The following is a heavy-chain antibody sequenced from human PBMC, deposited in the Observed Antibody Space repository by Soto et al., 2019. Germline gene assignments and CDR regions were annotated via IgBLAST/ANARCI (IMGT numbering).Heavy chain of an antibody. D-gene: IGHD2-15*01. V-gene: IGHV3-21*06. J-gene: IGHJ6*02. CDR1: GFTFSSCT. CDR2: ISPSSGHI. CDR3: SGCSGGACHKNYGMDV. Sequence: EVHLVESGGGLVKPGGSLRLSCAVSGFTFSSCTMKWVRQAPGKGLEWVSSISPSSGHIYYADSVKGRFTISRDNAKNSLLLQMNSLRGADTALYYCSGCSGGACHKNYGMDVGGQGTTVTVSS.